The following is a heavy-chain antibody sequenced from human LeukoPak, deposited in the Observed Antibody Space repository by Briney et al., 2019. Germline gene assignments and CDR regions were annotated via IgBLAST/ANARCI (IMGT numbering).Heavy chain of an antibody. Sequence: GGSLRLSCATSGFTFGSYWMHWVRQAPGKGLVWVSRINTDGSSTSVADSVRGRVTISRDNAKNTLYLQMNSLSAEDTAVYFCARAGYCSGGTCYFDYWGQGTQVILSS. V-gene: IGHV3-74*01. D-gene: IGHD2-15*01. CDR1: GFTFGSYW. J-gene: IGHJ4*02. CDR3: ARAGYCSGGTCYFDY. CDR2: INTDGSST.